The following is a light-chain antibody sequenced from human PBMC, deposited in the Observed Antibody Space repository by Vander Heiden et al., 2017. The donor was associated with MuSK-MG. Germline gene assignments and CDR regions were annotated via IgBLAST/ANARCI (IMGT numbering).Light chain of an antibody. Sequence: SAPSQPAHVSGSPGASGHIACTRSSSDSGSSYHASWYQQHPGQAPILVIYEVNKRPSGVPDRFSGSKSGNTASLTIAGLQAEDEADDYCCSHAGSSTHLYVFGSGTKITVL. CDR3: CSHAGSSTHLYV. J-gene: IGLJ1*01. CDR1: SSDSGSSYH. V-gene: IGLV2-23*02. CDR2: EVN.